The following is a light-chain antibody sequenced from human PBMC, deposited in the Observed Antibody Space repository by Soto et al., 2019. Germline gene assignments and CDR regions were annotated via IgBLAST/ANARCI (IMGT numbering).Light chain of an antibody. V-gene: IGKV1-8*01. CDR2: AAS. CDR3: QQYYSYSLT. Sequence: AIRMTQSPSSLSASTGDRVTITCRASQGISSYLAWYQQKPGKAPKLLSYAASTLQSGVPSRFSGSGSGTDFTLTISCLQSEDFATYYCQQYYSYSLTFGGGTKVEIK. J-gene: IGKJ4*01. CDR1: QGISSY.